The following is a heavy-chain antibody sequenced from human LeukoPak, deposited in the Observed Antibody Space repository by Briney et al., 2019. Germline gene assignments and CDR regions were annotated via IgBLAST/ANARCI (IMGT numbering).Heavy chain of an antibody. Sequence: NSGESLKISCKGSGYSFTSYYMHWVRQAPGQGLEWMGIINPSGGSTSYAQKFQGRVTMTRDTSTSTVYMELSSLRSEDTAVYYCARDVRIAAAGMRSYFDYWGQGTLVTVSS. V-gene: IGHV1-46*01. CDR3: ARDVRIAAAGMRSYFDY. D-gene: IGHD6-13*01. CDR1: GYSFTSYY. J-gene: IGHJ4*02. CDR2: INPSGGST.